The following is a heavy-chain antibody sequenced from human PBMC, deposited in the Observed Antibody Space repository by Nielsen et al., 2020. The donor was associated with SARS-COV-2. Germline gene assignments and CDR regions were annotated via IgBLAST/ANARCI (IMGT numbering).Heavy chain of an antibody. CDR1: GFTFSNYA. J-gene: IGHJ4*02. V-gene: IGHV3-64D*09. Sequence: GSLKISCSASGFTFSNYAMSWVRQAPGKGLEYVSGISSNGGRTYYADSVKGRLTISRDNSKNTLYLQMSSLRAEDTAVYYCVRDMWLATAGTYFDYWGQGTLVTVSS. CDR3: VRDMWLATAGTYFDY. CDR2: ISSNGGRT. D-gene: IGHD6-13*01.